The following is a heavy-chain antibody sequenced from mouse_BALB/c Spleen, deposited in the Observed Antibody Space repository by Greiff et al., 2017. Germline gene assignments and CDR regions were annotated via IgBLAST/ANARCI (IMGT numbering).Heavy chain of an antibody. CDR3: ARGLRSYFDY. V-gene: IGHV5-4*02. D-gene: IGHD1-1*01. J-gene: IGHJ3*01. CDR1: GFTFSDYY. CDR2: ISDGGSYT. Sequence: EVKLMESGGGLVKPGGSLKLSCAASGFTFSDYYMYWVRQTPEKRLEWVATISDGGSYTYYPDSVKGRFTISRDNAKNNLYLQMSSLKSEDTAMYYCARGLRSYFDYWGQGTLVTVSA.